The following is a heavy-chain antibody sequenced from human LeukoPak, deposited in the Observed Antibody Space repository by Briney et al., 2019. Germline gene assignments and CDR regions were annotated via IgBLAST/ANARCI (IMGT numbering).Heavy chain of an antibody. V-gene: IGHV3-21*01. J-gene: IGHJ4*02. CDR1: GFTFSSYS. CDR2: ISSSSSYI. D-gene: IGHD5-12*01. Sequence: AGGSLRLSCAASGFTFSSYSMNWVRQAPGKGLEWVSSISSSSSYIYYADSVKGRFTISRDNSKNTLYLQMNSLRAEDTAVYYCARDFDGYSGYGPFDYWGQGTLVTVSS. CDR3: ARDFDGYSGYGPFDY.